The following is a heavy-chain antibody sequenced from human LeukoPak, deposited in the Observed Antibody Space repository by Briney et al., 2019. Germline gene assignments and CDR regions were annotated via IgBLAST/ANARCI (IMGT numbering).Heavy chain of an antibody. V-gene: IGHV3-21*01. CDR2: ISSSSSYI. Sequence: GESLRLSCVASGFTFTDHPMNWVRQAPGKGLEWVSSISSSSSYIYYADSVKGRFTISRDNAKNSLYLQMNSLRAEDTAVYYCARMAYCGGDCYSLLYYYYYGMDVWGQGTTVTVSS. D-gene: IGHD2-21*02. CDR3: ARMAYCGGDCYSLLYYYYYGMDV. CDR1: GFTFTDHP. J-gene: IGHJ6*02.